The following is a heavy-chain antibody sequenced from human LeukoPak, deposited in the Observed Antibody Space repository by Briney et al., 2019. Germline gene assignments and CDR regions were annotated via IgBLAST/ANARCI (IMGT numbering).Heavy chain of an antibody. Sequence: PGGSLRLSCAASGFTFSSYAMHWVRQAPGKGLEWVAVISYDGGNKYYADSVKGRFTISRDNSKNTLYLQMNSLRAEDTAVYYCARPNYYDNYYFDYWGQGTLVTVSS. V-gene: IGHV3-30*04. CDR2: ISYDGGNK. D-gene: IGHD3-22*01. CDR1: GFTFSSYA. CDR3: ARPNYYDNYYFDY. J-gene: IGHJ4*02.